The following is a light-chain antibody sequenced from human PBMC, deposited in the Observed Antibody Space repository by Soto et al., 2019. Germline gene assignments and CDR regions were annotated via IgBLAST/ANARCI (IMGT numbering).Light chain of an antibody. CDR1: QSITKY. J-gene: IGKJ2*01. Sequence: DIQMTQSPSSLSVSVGDRVTITCRASQSITKYLNWYQQKPGKAPKLLVYAASSLQSGVPSRFSGNGSGTDFTRTISSLQPEDFATDYCQQSDSYPYTFGQWTKREIK. CDR3: QQSDSYPYT. CDR2: AAS. V-gene: IGKV1-39*01.